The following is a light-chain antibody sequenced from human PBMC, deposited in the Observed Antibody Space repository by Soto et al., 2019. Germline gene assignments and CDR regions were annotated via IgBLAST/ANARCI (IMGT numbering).Light chain of an antibody. CDR1: QGISNY. V-gene: IGKV1-33*01. CDR3: QQYDNLPLT. J-gene: IGKJ4*01. CDR2: DAS. Sequence: DIQMTQSPSSLSASVGDRVTITCQASQGISNYLNWYQQKPGKAPKLLICDASNLETGVPSRFSGSGSGTDFTFTISSLQPEDIETYYCQQYDNLPLTFGGGTKVEIK.